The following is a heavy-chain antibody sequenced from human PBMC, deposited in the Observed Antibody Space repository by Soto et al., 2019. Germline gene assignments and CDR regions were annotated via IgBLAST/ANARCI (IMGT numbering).Heavy chain of an antibody. V-gene: IGHV6-1*01. CDR2: TYYRSKWTN. J-gene: IGHJ4*02. Sequence: SQTLSLTCAISGDSVSSTSASWNWIRQSPSRGLEWLGRTYYRSKWTNDYAVSVKSRITINPDTSKNQFSLQLSSVTPEDAAMYYCVRGYSSSFDYWGQGTLVTVSS. CDR1: GDSVSSTSAS. CDR3: VRGYSSSFDY. D-gene: IGHD2-15*01.